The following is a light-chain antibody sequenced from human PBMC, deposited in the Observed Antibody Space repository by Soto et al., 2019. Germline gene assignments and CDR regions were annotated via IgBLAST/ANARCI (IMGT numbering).Light chain of an antibody. Sequence: GDRVTITFRASQGIGVWFAWYQQKAEKAQNLLIYMASSLESGVQTRFSGRGSGTEFTVTISILQPEDCTVYCCQLYGISPHFGQGTRLEIK. V-gene: IGKV1-5*03. J-gene: IGKJ5*01. CDR3: QLYGISPH. CDR1: QGIGVW. CDR2: MAS.